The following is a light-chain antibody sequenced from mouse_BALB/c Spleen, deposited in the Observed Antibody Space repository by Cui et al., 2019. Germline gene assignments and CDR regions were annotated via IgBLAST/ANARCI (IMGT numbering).Light chain of an antibody. CDR2: STS. CDR3: QQYGGYPSMWT. Sequence: QIVLTQSPAIMSASPGEKVTMTCSARSSVSSSYLYWYQQKPGSSPKLWIYSTSNLASGVPARFSGSGSGTSYSLTISSMEAEDAATFYCQQYGGYPSMWTFGGGTKLEIK. J-gene: IGKJ1*01. CDR1: SSVSSSY. V-gene: IGKV4-78*01.